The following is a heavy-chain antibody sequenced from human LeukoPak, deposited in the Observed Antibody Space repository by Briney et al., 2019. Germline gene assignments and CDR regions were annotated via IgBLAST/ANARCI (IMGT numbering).Heavy chain of an antibody. Sequence: SETLSPTCTVSGGSISSYYWSWIRQPPGKGLEWIGYIYYSGSTNYNPSLKSRVTISVDTSKNQFSLKLSSVTAADTAVYYCARDAALLGYSSSWYGDAFDIWGQGTMVTVSS. V-gene: IGHV4-59*01. D-gene: IGHD6-13*01. CDR1: GGSISSYY. CDR2: IYYSGST. J-gene: IGHJ3*02. CDR3: ARDAALLGYSSSWYGDAFDI.